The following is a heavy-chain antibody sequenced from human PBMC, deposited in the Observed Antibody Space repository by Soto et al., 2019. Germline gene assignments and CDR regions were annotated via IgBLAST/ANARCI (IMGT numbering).Heavy chain of an antibody. V-gene: IGHV4-59*01. D-gene: IGHD6-13*01. CDR2: IYYSGST. CDR3: ARGKKQLGYYYYYMDV. Sequence: QVQLQESGPGLVKPSETLSLTCTVSGGSISSYYWSWIRQPPGKGLEWIGYIYYSGSTNYNPSLTSRVTISVDTSKTQFSLKLSSVTAADTAVYYCARGKKQLGYYYYYMDVWGKGTTVTVSS. CDR1: GGSISSYY. J-gene: IGHJ6*03.